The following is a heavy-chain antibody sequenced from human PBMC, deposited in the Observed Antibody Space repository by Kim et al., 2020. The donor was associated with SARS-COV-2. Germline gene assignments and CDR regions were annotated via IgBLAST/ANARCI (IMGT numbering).Heavy chain of an antibody. CDR3: ARGAPHYDIIRAPYWYFDL. V-gene: IGHV3-13*05. CDR1: GFTFSSYD. Sequence: GGSLRLSCAASGFTFSSYDMHWVRQATGKGLEWVSAIGTAGDPYYPGSVKGRFTISRENAKNSLYLQMNSLRAGDTAVYYCARGAPHYDIIRAPYWYFDLWGRGTLVTVSS. D-gene: IGHD3-9*01. CDR2: IGTAGDP. J-gene: IGHJ2*01.